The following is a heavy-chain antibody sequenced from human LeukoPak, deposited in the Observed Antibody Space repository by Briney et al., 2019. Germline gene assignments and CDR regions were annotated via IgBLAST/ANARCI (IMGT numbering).Heavy chain of an antibody. CDR1: GFTFSSYA. CDR2: ISYDGSNK. Sequence: GGSLRLSCAASGFTFSSYAMHWVRQAPGKGLEWVAVISYDGSNKYYADSVKGRFTISRDNSKNTLYLQMNSLRAEDTAVYYCARDWLRFLEWLPITPYYYYGMDVWGQGTTVTVSS. CDR3: ARDWLRFLEWLPITPYYYYGMDV. V-gene: IGHV3-30-3*01. D-gene: IGHD3-3*01. J-gene: IGHJ6*02.